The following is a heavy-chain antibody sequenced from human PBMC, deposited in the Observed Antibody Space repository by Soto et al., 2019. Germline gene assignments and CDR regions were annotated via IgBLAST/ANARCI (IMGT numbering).Heavy chain of an antibody. Sequence: KPGGSLRLSCAASGFTFSSYWMGWARQAPGKGLEWVSSISSSSSYIYYADSVKGRFTISRDNAKNSLYLQMNSLRAEDTAVYYCARGTRQYSSCHFWGQGTLVTVSS. V-gene: IGHV3-21*01. CDR3: ARGTRQYSSCHF. CDR2: ISSSSSYI. J-gene: IGHJ4*02. CDR1: GFTFSSYW. D-gene: IGHD6-19*01.